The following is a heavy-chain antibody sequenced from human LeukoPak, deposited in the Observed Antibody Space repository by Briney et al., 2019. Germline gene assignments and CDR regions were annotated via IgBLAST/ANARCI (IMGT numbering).Heavy chain of an antibody. CDR3: ATTGGDIYYYYMDV. V-gene: IGHV3-53*05. CDR1: EFSVGSNY. Sequence: GGSLRLSCAASEFSVGSNYMTWVRQAPGKGLEWVSLIYSGGSTYYADSVKGRFTISRDNSKNTLYLQMNSLKSEDTAVYYCATTGGDIYYYYMDVWGEGTTVTISS. J-gene: IGHJ6*03. CDR2: IYSGGST. D-gene: IGHD3-16*01.